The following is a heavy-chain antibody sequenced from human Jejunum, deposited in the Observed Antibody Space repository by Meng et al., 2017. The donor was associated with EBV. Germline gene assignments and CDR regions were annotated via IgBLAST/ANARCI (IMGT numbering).Heavy chain of an antibody. V-gene: IGHV3-23*04. Sequence: VQRVGSGGCLVLPGGSLSFCCAASGFTFSSSAMSWVRQAPGKGLEWVSSIGGSGGATYYADSVKGRFTISRDNSKSTLYLQMNSLRAEDTAVYYCAKLTRAWGQGTLVTVSS. CDR1: GFTFSSSA. J-gene: IGHJ5*02. CDR3: AKLTRA. CDR2: IGGSGGAT. D-gene: IGHD1/OR15-1a*01.